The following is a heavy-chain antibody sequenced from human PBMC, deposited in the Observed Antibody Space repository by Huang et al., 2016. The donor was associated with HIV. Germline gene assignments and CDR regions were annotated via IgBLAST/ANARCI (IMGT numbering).Heavy chain of an antibody. V-gene: IGHV3-30*18. CDR3: AKDGADEEWDIDY. CDR2: ISDDGSNK. J-gene: IGHJ4*02. Sequence: VQLVESGGGVVQPGRSLRLACGASGFSFSTYGLHWVPQAPGKGLEGVAVISDDGSNKYDAHSVKGRFTISRDTSENKVYLQMNSLRHEDTAVYYCAKDGADEEWDIDYWGQGTLVTVSS. CDR1: GFSFSTYG. D-gene: IGHD1-26*01.